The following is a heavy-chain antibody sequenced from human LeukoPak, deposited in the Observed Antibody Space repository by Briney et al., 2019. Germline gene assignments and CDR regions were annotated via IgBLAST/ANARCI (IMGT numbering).Heavy chain of an antibody. CDR1: GYTFTGYY. V-gene: IGHV1-2*02. Sequence: ASVKVSCKASGYTFTGYYMHWVRQAPGQGLEWMGWINPNSGGTNYAQKFQGRVTMTRDTSISAAYMELSRLRSDDTAVYYCASHRDGYNYRQLDYWGQGTLVTVSS. CDR3: ASHRDGYNYRQLDY. D-gene: IGHD5-24*01. CDR2: INPNSGGT. J-gene: IGHJ4*02.